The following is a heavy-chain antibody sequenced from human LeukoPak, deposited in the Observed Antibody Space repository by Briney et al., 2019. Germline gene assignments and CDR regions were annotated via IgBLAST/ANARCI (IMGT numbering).Heavy chain of an antibody. D-gene: IGHD3-3*01. CDR1: GYTLTELS. Sequence: ASVKVPCKVSGYTLTELSMHWVRQAPGKGLEWMGGFDPEDGETIYAQKFQGRVTMTEDTSTDTAYMELSSLRSEDTAVYYCATDQGAYYDFWSGYYIWGQGTLVTVSS. J-gene: IGHJ4*02. CDR3: ATDQGAYYDFWSGYYI. CDR2: FDPEDGET. V-gene: IGHV1-24*01.